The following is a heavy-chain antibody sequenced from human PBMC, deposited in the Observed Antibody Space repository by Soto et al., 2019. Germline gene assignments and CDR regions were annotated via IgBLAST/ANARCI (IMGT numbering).Heavy chain of an antibody. CDR1: GYNFTGYY. Sequence: ASVKVSCKASGYNFTGYYMHWVRHAPGQGLEGRRWNNPSSGGKNYAQRVKGWITVTRGTCISTAYIGLSRPKSDDRALYCCARGSSTASSGWYVYWGQEALVTVSS. J-gene: IGHJ4*02. CDR2: NNPSSGGK. CDR3: ARGSSTASSGWYVY. V-gene: IGHV1-2*04. D-gene: IGHD6-19*01.